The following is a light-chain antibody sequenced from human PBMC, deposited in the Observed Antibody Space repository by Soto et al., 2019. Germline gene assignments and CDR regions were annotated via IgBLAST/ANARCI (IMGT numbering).Light chain of an antibody. V-gene: IGKV3-20*01. CDR3: QQYSSLWT. CDR2: DAS. J-gene: IGKJ1*01. Sequence: EMVLTQSPGTLSLSPGERATLSCRAGQSVSSTSLGWYQQKPGQAPRLLIYDASSRATGIPDRFSGSGSGTDFTLSISRLEPEDFAVYYCQQYSSLWTFGQGTKVDIK. CDR1: QSVSSTS.